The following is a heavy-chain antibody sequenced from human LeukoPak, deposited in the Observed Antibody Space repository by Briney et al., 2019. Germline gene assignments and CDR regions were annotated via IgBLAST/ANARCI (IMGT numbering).Heavy chain of an antibody. J-gene: IGHJ4*02. CDR1: GFTFSSYW. V-gene: IGHV3-7*03. CDR2: IKQDGSER. CDR3: ATGAGCGY. D-gene: IGHD6-19*01. Sequence: PGGSLRLSCAASGFTFSSYWMTWVRQAPGKGLEWVDNIKQDGSERNYVDSVKGRFTISRDNAKNSLYLQMNTLRDEDTAVYYCATGAGCGYWGQGTLVTVSS.